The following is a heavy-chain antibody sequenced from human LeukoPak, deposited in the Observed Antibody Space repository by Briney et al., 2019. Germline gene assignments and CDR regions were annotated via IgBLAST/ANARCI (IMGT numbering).Heavy chain of an antibody. CDR2: VYYSGNT. D-gene: IGHD3-22*01. J-gene: IGHJ4*02. CDR3: ARDCYDSSGYYDY. V-gene: IGHV4-61*08. Sequence: PSETLSLTCTVSGGSVSSGGYYWSWIRQPPGKGLEWIGYVYYSGNTNYNPSLKSRVTISVDTSKDQFSLKLSSVTAADTAVYYCARDCYDSSGYYDYWGQGALVTVSS. CDR1: GGSVSSGGYY.